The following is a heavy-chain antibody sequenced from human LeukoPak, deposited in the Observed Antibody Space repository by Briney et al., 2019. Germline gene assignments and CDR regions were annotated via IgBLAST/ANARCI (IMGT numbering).Heavy chain of an antibody. V-gene: IGHV3-74*01. D-gene: IGHD4-23*01. J-gene: IGHJ4*02. Sequence: LPGGSLRLSCAASGFSFSGHWMHWARQLPGKGLVWVSRISPTGSTTSYADSVKGRFTVSRDNAKNTLYLQVNNLRAEDTAVYYCVKGGGNVRRYFEYWGQGTLVTVSS. CDR2: ISPTGSTT. CDR3: VKGGGNVRRYFEY. CDR1: GFSFSGHW.